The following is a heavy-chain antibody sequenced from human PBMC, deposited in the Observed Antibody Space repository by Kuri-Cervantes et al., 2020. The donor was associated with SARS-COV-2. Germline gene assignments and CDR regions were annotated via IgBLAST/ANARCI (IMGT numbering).Heavy chain of an antibody. CDR2: IYSGGSST. Sequence: GESLKISCAASGFTFSGYAMSWVRQAPGKGLEWVSVIYSGGSSTYYADSVKGRFTISRDNSKNTLYLQMNSLRAEDTAVYYCAKGPVGATGAFDIWGQGTMVTVSS. CDR3: AKGPVGATGAFDI. J-gene: IGHJ3*02. V-gene: IGHV3-23*03. CDR1: GFTFSGYA. D-gene: IGHD1-26*01.